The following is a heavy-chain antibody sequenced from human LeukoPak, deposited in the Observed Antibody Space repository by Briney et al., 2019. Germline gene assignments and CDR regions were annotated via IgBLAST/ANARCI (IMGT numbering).Heavy chain of an antibody. Sequence: ASVTVSFMSSVCTFTNYAVQWVRQARGQGREGIGWIVVGSGNTNYAQKFQERVTISRDMSTSTAYMELSSLRSEDTAVYYCAANPDYYDSSGYSYYFDYWGQGTLVTVSS. CDR3: AANPDYYDSSGYSYYFDY. CDR1: VCTFTNYA. V-gene: IGHV1-58*01. CDR2: IVVGSGNT. J-gene: IGHJ4*02. D-gene: IGHD3-22*01.